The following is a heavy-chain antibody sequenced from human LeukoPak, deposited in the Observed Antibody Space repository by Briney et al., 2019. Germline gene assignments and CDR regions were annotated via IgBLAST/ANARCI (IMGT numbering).Heavy chain of an antibody. CDR3: ATEGPPTAVAGKGYRI. D-gene: IGHD6-19*01. Sequence: ASVKVSCKVSGYTLTELSMHWVRQAPGKGLEWMGGFDPEDGETIYAQKFQGRVTMTEDTSTDTVYMELSSLRSEDTAVYYCATEGPPTAVAGKGYRIWGQGTLVTVSS. J-gene: IGHJ4*02. CDR2: FDPEDGET. V-gene: IGHV1-24*01. CDR1: GYTLTELS.